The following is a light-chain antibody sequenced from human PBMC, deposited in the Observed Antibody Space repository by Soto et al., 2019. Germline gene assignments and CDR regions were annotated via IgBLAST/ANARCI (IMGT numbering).Light chain of an antibody. CDR3: CSYAGNSLWV. J-gene: IGLJ3*02. Sequence: QSALTQPRSVSGSPGQSVTISCTGTSSDVGGSNLVSWYQQDAGRAPKLVIYDVIKRPSGVPDRFSGSKSGNTASLTISGLQVEDEADYYCCSYAGNSLWVFGGGTKLTVL. CDR1: SSDVGGSNL. CDR2: DVI. V-gene: IGLV2-11*01.